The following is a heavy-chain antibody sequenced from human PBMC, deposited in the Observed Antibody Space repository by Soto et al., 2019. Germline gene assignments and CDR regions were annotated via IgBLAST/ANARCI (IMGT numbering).Heavy chain of an antibody. Sequence: PGGSLRLSXAASGFTFSDYYMSWIRQAPGKGLEWVSYISSSSSYTNYADSVKGRFTISRDNAKNSLYLQMNSLRAEDTAVYYCARDFIADSSGAHAYYYYGMDVWGQGTTVTVSS. CDR1: GFTFSDYY. D-gene: IGHD6-19*01. J-gene: IGHJ6*02. CDR2: ISSSSSYT. V-gene: IGHV3-11*06. CDR3: ARDFIADSSGAHAYYYYGMDV.